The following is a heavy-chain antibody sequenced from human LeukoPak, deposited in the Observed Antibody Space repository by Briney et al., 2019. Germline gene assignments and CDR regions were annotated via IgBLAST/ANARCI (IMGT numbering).Heavy chain of an antibody. CDR1: GFTFSSYA. V-gene: IGHV3-23*01. CDR2: VTNSGGST. Sequence: GGSLRLSCAASGFTFSSYAMSWVRQAPGKGLEWVCTVTNSGGSTYHADSVKGRFTISRDNSKNTLSLQMNSLRAEDTAVYYCAKHDYGDFTPSRFPIWGQGTLVTVSS. CDR3: AKHDYGDFTPSRFPI. J-gene: IGHJ4*02. D-gene: IGHD4-17*01.